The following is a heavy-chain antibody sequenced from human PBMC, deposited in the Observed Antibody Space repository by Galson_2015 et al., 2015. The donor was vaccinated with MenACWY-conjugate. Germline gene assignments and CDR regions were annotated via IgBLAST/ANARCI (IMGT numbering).Heavy chain of an antibody. V-gene: IGHV3-23*01. CDR1: GFTFSSLA. Sequence: SLRLSCAASGFTFSSLAMSWVRQAPGKGLEWVSGISADGSSTYYVDSVKGRFTISRDNSMNTLYLQMNSLRAEDSAIYYCAKGLKSYYSYYYMDVWGKGTTVSVSS. J-gene: IGHJ6*03. CDR2: ISADGSST. D-gene: IGHD6-19*01. CDR3: AKGLKSYYSYYYMDV.